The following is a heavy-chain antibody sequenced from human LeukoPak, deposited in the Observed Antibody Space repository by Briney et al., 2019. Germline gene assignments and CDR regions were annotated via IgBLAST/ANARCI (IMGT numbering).Heavy chain of an antibody. Sequence: SETLSLTCAVYGGSLSGYYWSWIRQSPEKGLGWIGEINHSGTTNYNPSLQSRVTVSVDTSKTQFSLKLNSVTAADTAVYYCARHYGAGSYHSYYGMDVWGQGTTVTFSS. CDR3: ARHYGAGSYHSYYGMDV. D-gene: IGHD3-10*01. CDR2: INHSGTT. V-gene: IGHV4-34*01. CDR1: GGSLSGYY. J-gene: IGHJ6*02.